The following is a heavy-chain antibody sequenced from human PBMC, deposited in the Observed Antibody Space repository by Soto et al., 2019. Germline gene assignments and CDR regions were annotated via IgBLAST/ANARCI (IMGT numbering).Heavy chain of an antibody. CDR1: GFTFSSYA. V-gene: IGHV3-15*01. Sequence: PGGSLRLSCAASGFTFSSYAMSWVRQAPGKGLEWVGRIKSKTDGGTTDYAAPVKGRFTISRDDSKNTLYLQMNSLRTEDTAVYYCTTEVIRIYDILTGYYTGRNAFDIWGQGTMVTVSS. CDR2: IKSKTDGGTT. CDR3: TTEVIRIYDILTGYYTGRNAFDI. D-gene: IGHD3-9*01. J-gene: IGHJ3*02.